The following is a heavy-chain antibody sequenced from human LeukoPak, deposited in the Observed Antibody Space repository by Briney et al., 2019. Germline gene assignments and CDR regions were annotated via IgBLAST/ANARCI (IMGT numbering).Heavy chain of an antibody. CDR2: ISYDGSNK. J-gene: IGHJ5*02. V-gene: IGHV3-30-3*01. D-gene: IGHD2-15*01. CDR3: ARDGYCSGGSCYSFDP. CDR1: GFPFSSYA. Sequence: GGSLRLSCAASGFPFSSYAMHWVRQAPAKGLEGVAVISYDGSNKYYADSVKGRFTISRDNSKNTLYLQINSLRAEDTAVYYCARDGYCSGGSCYSFDPWGQGTLVTVSS.